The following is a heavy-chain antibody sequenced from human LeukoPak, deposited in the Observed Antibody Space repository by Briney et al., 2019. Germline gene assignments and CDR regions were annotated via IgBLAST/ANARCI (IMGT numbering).Heavy chain of an antibody. CDR3: ARDRSYYYDSSGCHDY. V-gene: IGHV3-33*08. J-gene: IGHJ4*02. D-gene: IGHD3-22*01. CDR1: GFTFSSYG. Sequence: PGGSLRLSCAASGFTFSSYGMHWLRQAPGKGREWVAVIWYDGSNKYYADSVKGRFTISRDNSKNTLYLQMNSLRAEDTAVYYCARDRSYYYDSSGCHDYWGQGTLVTVSS. CDR2: IWYDGSNK.